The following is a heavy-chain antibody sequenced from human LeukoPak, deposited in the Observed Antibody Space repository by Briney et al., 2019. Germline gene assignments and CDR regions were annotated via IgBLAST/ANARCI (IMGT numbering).Heavy chain of an antibody. J-gene: IGHJ5*02. V-gene: IGHV1-69*13. D-gene: IGHD2-2*01. CDR3: ARDGCSSTSCYPGWLDP. CDR1: GGTFSSYA. CDR2: IIPIFGTA. Sequence: ASVKVSCKASGGTFSSYAISWVRQAPGQGLEWMGGIIPIFGTANYAQKFQGRVTITADESTSTAYMELSSLRSEDTAVYYCARDGCSSTSCYPGWLDPWGQGTLVTVSS.